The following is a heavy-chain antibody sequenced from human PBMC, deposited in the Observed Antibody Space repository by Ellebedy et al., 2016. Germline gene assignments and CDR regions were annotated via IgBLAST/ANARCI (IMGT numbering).Heavy chain of an antibody. Sequence: GGSLRLSCVASGFTITNSWMHRVRQAPGKGLVWVSSISSDGRTTRYADSVHGRFTISRDNSKNTLYLQMNSLRVEDTAVYYCAGDSRGITAAGTSLHYWGQGTLVTVSS. D-gene: IGHD6-13*01. J-gene: IGHJ4*02. V-gene: IGHV3-74*01. CDR2: ISSDGRTT. CDR1: GFTITNSW. CDR3: AGDSRGITAAGTSLHY.